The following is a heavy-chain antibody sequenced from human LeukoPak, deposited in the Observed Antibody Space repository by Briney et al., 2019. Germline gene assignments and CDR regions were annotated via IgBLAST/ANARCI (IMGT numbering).Heavy chain of an antibody. V-gene: IGHV3-23*01. J-gene: IGHJ4*02. CDR2: ISGSGGST. D-gene: IGHD2-2*02. Sequence: GGSLRLSCAASGFTFSGYAMSWVRQAPGKGLEWVSAISGSGGSTYYADSVKGRFTISRDNSKNTLYLQMNSLRAEDTAVYYCAKNPDIVVVPAAIARFDYWGQGTLVTVSS. CDR3: AKNPDIVVVPAAIARFDY. CDR1: GFTFSGYA.